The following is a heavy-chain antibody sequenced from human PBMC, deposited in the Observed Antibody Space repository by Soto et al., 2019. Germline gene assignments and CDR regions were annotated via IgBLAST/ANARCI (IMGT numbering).Heavy chain of an antibody. V-gene: IGHV1-24*01. CDR3: ASVLSVVWGHDGMDV. D-gene: IGHD3-16*01. J-gene: IGHJ6*02. Sequence: ASVKVSCKVSGYTLTELSMHWVRQAPGKGLEWMGGFDPEDGETIYAQKFQGRVTMTEDTSTDTAYMELSSLRSEDAAVYYCASVLSVVWGHDGMDVWGQGTMVTVSS. CDR1: GYTLTELS. CDR2: FDPEDGET.